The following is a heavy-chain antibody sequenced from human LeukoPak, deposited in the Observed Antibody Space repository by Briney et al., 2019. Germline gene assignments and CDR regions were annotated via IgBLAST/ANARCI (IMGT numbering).Heavy chain of an antibody. CDR2: IYYSGST. D-gene: IGHD3-10*01. J-gene: IGHJ4*02. CDR3: ARVQYYYGSGSYYRYFDY. Sequence: SETLSLTCTVSGGSISSGGYYWSWIRQHPGKGLEWIGYIYYSGSTYYNPSLKSRVTISVDTSKNQFSLKLSSVTAADTAVYYCARVQYYYGSGSYYRYFDYWGQGTLVTVSS. CDR1: GGSISSGGYY. V-gene: IGHV4-31*03.